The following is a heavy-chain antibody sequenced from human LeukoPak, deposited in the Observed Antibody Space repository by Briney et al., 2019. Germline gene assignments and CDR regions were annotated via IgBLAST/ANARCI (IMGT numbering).Heavy chain of an antibody. CDR1: GLTFSSYD. D-gene: IGHD1-26*01. Sequence: PGGSLRLPCAASGLTFSSYDMHWVRQATGKGLEWVSAIGVAANTFYSGSVKGRFTISREDAKNSLYLLMSSLRAEDTAVYYCARQNTPHGNFDYWGQGTLVTVSS. V-gene: IGHV3-13*01. CDR2: IGVAANT. J-gene: IGHJ4*02. CDR3: ARQNTPHGNFDY.